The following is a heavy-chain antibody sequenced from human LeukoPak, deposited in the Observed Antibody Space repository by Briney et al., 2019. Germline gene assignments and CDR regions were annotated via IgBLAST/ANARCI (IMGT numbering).Heavy chain of an antibody. D-gene: IGHD5-12*01. Sequence: PAETLSLTCTVAGGSISSYYRSWVRQPPGKGLEWIGYIYYSGRNNYNPSLKSRVNISVDTSKNQFSLKLSSVTAADTAFYYCARSGYDSNYFDYWGQGTLVTVSS. CDR2: IYYSGRN. J-gene: IGHJ4*02. CDR1: GGSISSYY. CDR3: ARSGYDSNYFDY. V-gene: IGHV4-59*01.